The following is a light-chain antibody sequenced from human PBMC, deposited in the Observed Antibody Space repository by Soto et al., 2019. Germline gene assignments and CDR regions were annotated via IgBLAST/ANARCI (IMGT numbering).Light chain of an antibody. V-gene: IGKV3-20*01. J-gene: IGKJ5*01. CDR1: QPVSSNF. Sequence: EIVLTRSPGTLSLSPGESATLSCRASQPVSSNFLAWYQQKPGQAPRLLIYGVSSRASGIPDRFFGSGSGTDFTLTINRLEPEDFAVYYCQQYANSPITFGQGTRLEIK. CDR2: GVS. CDR3: QQYANSPIT.